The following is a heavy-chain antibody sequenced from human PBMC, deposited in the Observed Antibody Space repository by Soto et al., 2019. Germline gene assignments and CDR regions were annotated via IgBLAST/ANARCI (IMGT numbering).Heavy chain of an antibody. CDR3: ARGGGALGDGGYYYYYYGMDV. D-gene: IGHD3-16*01. J-gene: IGHJ6*02. CDR1: GFTFSSYS. CDR2: ISSSSSTI. Sequence: EVQLVESGGGLVQPGGSLRLSCAASGFTFSSYSMNWVRQAPGKGLEWVSYISSSSSTIYYADSVKGRFTISRDNAKNSVYMQVNSLRGEDTGVYYGARGGGALGDGGYYYYYYGMDVWGQGTTVTVSS. V-gene: IGHV3-48*01.